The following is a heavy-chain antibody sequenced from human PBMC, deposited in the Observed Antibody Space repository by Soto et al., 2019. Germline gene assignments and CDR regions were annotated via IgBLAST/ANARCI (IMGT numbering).Heavy chain of an antibody. CDR1: GGSISSSSYY. CDR2: IYYSGST. V-gene: IGHV4-39*01. CDR3: RIMITVQPFDY. J-gene: IGHJ4*02. D-gene: IGHD3-16*01. Sequence: SETLSLTCTVSGGSISSSSYYWGWIRQPPGEGLEWIGSIYYSGSTYYNPSLKSRVTISVDTSKNQFSLKLSSVTAADTAVYYCRIMITVQPFDYWGQGTLVTVSS.